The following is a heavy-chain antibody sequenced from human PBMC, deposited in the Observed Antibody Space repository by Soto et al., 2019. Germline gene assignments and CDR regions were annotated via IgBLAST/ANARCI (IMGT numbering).Heavy chain of an antibody. Sequence: SETLSLTCTVSGGSISSYYWSWIRQPPGKGLEWIGYIYYSGSTNYNPSLKSRVTISVDTSKNQFSLKLSSVTAADTAVYYCARVIYRGYSGYDSYYGMDVWGQGTTVTGS. V-gene: IGHV4-59*01. CDR3: ARVIYRGYSGYDSYYGMDV. D-gene: IGHD5-12*01. CDR2: IYYSGST. J-gene: IGHJ6*02. CDR1: GGSISSYY.